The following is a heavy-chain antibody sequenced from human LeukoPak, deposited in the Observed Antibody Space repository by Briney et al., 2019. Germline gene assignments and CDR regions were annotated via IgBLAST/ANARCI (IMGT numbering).Heavy chain of an antibody. CDR2: INHSGST. CDR1: GGSFTTHY. D-gene: IGHD3-10*01. CDR3: ARGVRLYL. V-gene: IGHV4-34*01. Sequence: SETLSLTCTVSGGSFTTHYWSWIRQPPGKGLEWIGEINHSGSTNYNPSLKSRVTISVDTSKNQFSLKLSSVTAADTAVYYCARGVRLYLWGQGTLVTVSS. J-gene: IGHJ4*02.